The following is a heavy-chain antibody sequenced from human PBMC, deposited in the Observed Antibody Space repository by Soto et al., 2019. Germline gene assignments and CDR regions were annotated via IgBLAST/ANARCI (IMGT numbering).Heavy chain of an antibody. D-gene: IGHD5-12*01. CDR2: ISSSSSYT. V-gene: IGHV3-11*05. J-gene: IGHJ4*02. Sequence: QVQLVESGGGLVKPGGSLRLSCAASGFTFSDYYMSWIRQAPGKGLEWVSYISSSSSYTNYADSVKGRFTISRDNAKNTLSLHMNSLKAEDTAVYYCARDHHRYSSYDYVDYWGQGILVTVSS. CDR1: GFTFSDYY. CDR3: ARDHHRYSSYDYVDY.